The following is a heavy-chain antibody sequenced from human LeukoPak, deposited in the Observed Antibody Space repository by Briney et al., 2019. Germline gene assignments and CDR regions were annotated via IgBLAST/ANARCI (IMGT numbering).Heavy chain of an antibody. CDR2: IHTSGST. J-gene: IGHJ3*02. CDR3: AGRVGATRCDI. V-gene: IGHV4-4*07. D-gene: IGHD1-26*01. CDR1: GGSVSNYY. Sequence: SETLSLTCTVSGGSVSNYYWSWIRQPAGKGLEWIGRIHTSGSTNYDPSLKSRVTMSVDTSKSQFSLKLSSVTAADTAVYYCAGRVGATRCDIWGQGTMLTVSS.